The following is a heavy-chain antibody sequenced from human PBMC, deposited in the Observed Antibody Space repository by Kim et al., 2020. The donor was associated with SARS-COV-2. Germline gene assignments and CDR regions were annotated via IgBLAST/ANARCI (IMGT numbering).Heavy chain of an antibody. V-gene: IGHV4-31*02. Sequence: NPSLKSRVTISVDTSKNQFSLKLSSVTAADTAVYYCESSDYDILTGRNWFDPWGQGTLVTVSS. CDR3: ESSDYDILTGRNWFDP. J-gene: IGHJ5*02. D-gene: IGHD3-9*01.